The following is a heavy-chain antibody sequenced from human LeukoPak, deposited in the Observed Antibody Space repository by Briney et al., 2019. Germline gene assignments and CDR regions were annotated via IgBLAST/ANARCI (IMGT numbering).Heavy chain of an antibody. CDR3: ARQVVAVAGTGYFDY. Sequence: SETLSLTCTVPGGSIRSSSYYWGWIRQPPGKGLEWIGSIYYSGSTYYNASLKSRGTISVDTSKNQFSLKLNSVTAADTAVYFCARQVVAVAGTGYFDYWGQGTLVTVSS. CDR1: GGSIRSSSYY. J-gene: IGHJ4*02. D-gene: IGHD6-19*01. CDR2: IYYSGST. V-gene: IGHV4-39*01.